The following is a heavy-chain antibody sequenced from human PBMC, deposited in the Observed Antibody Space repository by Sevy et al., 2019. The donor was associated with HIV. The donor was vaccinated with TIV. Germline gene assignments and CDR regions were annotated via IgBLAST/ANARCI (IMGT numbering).Heavy chain of an antibody. CDR3: ARGLSGYYSGAFDI. CDR1: GFTVSSNY. J-gene: IGHJ3*02. CDR2: IYIGGNT. D-gene: IGHD2-15*01. Sequence: GGSLRLSCAASGFTVSSNYMTWVRQAPGKGLGWVSVIYIGGNTYCADSVKGRFTLSRDISKNTLYLQMNSLRAEDTAVYYCARGLSGYYSGAFDIWGQGTMVTVSS. V-gene: IGHV3-53*01.